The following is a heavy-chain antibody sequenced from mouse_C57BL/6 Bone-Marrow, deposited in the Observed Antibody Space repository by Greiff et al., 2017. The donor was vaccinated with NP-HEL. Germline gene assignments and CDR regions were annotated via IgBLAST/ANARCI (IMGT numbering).Heavy chain of an antibody. CDR1: GYAFSSSW. Sequence: VQLQQSGPELVKPGASVKISCKASGYAFSSSWMNWVKQRPGKGLEWIGRIYPGDGDTNYNGKFKGKATLTADKSSSTAYMQLSSLTSEDSAVYFGARSGYGSSWGFAYWGQGTLVTVSA. D-gene: IGHD1-1*01. CDR3: ARSGYGSSWGFAY. J-gene: IGHJ3*01. V-gene: IGHV1-82*01. CDR2: IYPGDGDT.